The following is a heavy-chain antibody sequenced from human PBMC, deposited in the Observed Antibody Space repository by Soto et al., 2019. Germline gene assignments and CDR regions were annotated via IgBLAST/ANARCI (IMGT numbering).Heavy chain of an antibody. CDR1: GFIFSDYT. J-gene: IGHJ6*02. D-gene: IGHD6-19*01. CDR2: ISGSSRYI. V-gene: IGHV3-21*06. Sequence: GGSLRLSCAASGFIFSDYTMNWVRQAPGKGPEWVSSISGSSRYIRYAASVMGWFTISRDNAKNSLYLELNSLRAEDTAIYYCAKWEGIAVDGPNYYGLDVWGQGTSVTVSS. CDR3: AKWEGIAVDGPNYYGLDV.